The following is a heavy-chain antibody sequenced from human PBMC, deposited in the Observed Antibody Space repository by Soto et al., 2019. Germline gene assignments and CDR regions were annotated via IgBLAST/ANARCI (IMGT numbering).Heavy chain of an antibody. D-gene: IGHD3-22*01. J-gene: IGHJ6*02. CDR3: ARAPSPYYYDSSGYLGPLSPHGYYGMDV. V-gene: IGHV1-3*01. CDR1: GYTFTSYA. CDR2: INAGNGNT. Sequence: SVKVSCKASGYTFTSYAMHWVRQATGQRLEWMGWINAGNGNTKYSQKFQGRVTITRDTSASTAYMELSSLRSEDTAVYYCARAPSPYYYDSSGYLGPLSPHGYYGMDVWGQGTTVPVSS.